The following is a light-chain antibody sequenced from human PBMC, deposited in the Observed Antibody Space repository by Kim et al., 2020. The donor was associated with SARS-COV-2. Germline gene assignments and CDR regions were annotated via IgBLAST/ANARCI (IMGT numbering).Light chain of an antibody. Sequence: VSPGERATLSCRASQSVSSTLAWYQLKPGQAPRLIIYGASSRATGIPARFSGSGSGTEFTLTISSLQSEDFAVYYCQQYNNWTTTFGQGTKVDIK. CDR3: QQYNNWTTT. V-gene: IGKV3-15*01. CDR1: QSVSST. J-gene: IGKJ1*01. CDR2: GAS.